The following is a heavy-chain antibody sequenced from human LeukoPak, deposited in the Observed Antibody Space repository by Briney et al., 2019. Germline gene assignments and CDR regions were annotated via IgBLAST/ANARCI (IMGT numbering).Heavy chain of an antibody. Sequence: SETLSLTCTVSGGSIRSSSYYWGGIRQPPGKGLEWIGSIYYSGSTYYNPSLKSRVTISVDTSKNQVSLRLSSVTAADTAVYYCASGHYDSSGYYYPSDYWGQGTLVTVSS. V-gene: IGHV4-39*01. J-gene: IGHJ4*02. CDR2: IYYSGST. CDR1: GGSIRSSSYY. D-gene: IGHD3-22*01. CDR3: ASGHYDSSGYYYPSDY.